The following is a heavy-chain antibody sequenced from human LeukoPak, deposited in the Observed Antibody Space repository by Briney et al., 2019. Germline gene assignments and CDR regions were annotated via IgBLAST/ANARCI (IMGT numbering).Heavy chain of an antibody. Sequence: SETLSLTCTVSGGSISSYYWSWIRQPPGKGLEWIGYIYYSGSTNYNPSLKSRVTISVDTSKNQFSLKLSSVTAADTAVYYCARHWDSIAAAGTHDWFDPWGQGTLVTVSS. CDR3: ARHWDSIAAAGTHDWFDP. J-gene: IGHJ5*02. CDR1: GGSISSYY. D-gene: IGHD6-13*01. V-gene: IGHV4-59*08. CDR2: IYYSGST.